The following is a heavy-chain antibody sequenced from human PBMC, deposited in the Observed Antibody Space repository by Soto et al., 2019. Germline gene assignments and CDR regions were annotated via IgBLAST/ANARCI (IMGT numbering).Heavy chain of an antibody. CDR1: GGSISSFY. V-gene: IGHV4-59*01. CDR3: ARFDYYDSSGYLDFGPK. J-gene: IGHJ4*02. D-gene: IGHD3-22*01. Sequence: PSETHSLSYTVSGGSISSFYWSWIRQPPGKGLEWIGYIYYSGSTYYNPSLQSRVTISVDTSKNQFSLKLSSVTAADTAVYYCARFDYYDSSGYLDFGPKWGQGTPVTVSS. CDR2: IYYSGST.